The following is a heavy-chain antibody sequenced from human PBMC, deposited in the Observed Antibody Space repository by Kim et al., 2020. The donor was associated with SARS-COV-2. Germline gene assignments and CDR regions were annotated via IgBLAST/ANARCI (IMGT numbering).Heavy chain of an antibody. CDR3: ATATKGSSWYSPLWAAGPSDY. CDR1: GFTFSSYA. Sequence: GGSLRLSCAASGFTFSSYAMHWVRQAPGKGLEWVAVISYDGSNKYYADSVKGRFTISRDNSKNTLYLQMNSLRAEDTAVYYCATATKGSSWYSPLWAAGPSDYWGQGTLVTVSS. V-gene: IGHV3-30-3*01. CDR2: ISYDGSNK. J-gene: IGHJ4*02. D-gene: IGHD6-13*01.